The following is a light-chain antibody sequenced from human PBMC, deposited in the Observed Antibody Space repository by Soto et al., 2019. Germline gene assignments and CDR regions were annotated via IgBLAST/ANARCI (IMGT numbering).Light chain of an antibody. J-gene: IGKJ1*01. V-gene: IGKV1-5*01. CDR2: DAS. CDR1: QNIRSR. Sequence: HMTQSPSTPSTSXVEIITINCRASQNIRSRLAWFQQKPGKAPKLLIYDASSLESGVPQRFSGGGSGTEFTLTISSLQTEDFSTYYCQQYHSYWTFGQGTKVDI. CDR3: QQYHSYWT.